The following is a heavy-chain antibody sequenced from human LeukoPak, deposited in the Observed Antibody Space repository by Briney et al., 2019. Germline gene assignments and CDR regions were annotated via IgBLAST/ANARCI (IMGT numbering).Heavy chain of an antibody. CDR2: ISYGRST. Sequence: PSGTLSLTCTVSGDSISSGTFHWGWIRQPPGKDLEWIGSISYGRSTYYNSALMSRLTMSVDTSKRQFSLKMNSVTAADTAVYYCARGVGYDPLGYWGQGTLVTVSS. CDR3: ARGVGYDPLGY. D-gene: IGHD5-12*01. J-gene: IGHJ4*02. CDR1: GDSISSGTFH. V-gene: IGHV4-39*07.